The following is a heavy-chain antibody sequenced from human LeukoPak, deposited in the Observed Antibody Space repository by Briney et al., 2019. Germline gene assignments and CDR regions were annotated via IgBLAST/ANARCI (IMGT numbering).Heavy chain of an antibody. CDR2: INRDGSTT. CDR3: ARDRKSGESSEIDF. CDR1: GFTFSNYW. Sequence: PGGSLRLSCAASGFTFSNYWVHWVRQAPGKGLVWVSRINRDGSTTNYADSVKGRFTVSRDNAKNTLNLRMNSLRAEDTAVYYCARDRKSGESSEIDFWGQGTLVTVSS. J-gene: IGHJ4*02. V-gene: IGHV3-74*01. D-gene: IGHD3-10*01.